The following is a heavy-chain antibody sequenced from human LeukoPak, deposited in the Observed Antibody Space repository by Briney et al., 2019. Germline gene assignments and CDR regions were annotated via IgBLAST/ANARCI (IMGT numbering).Heavy chain of an antibody. CDR2: INPSGGST. V-gene: IGHV1-46*01. J-gene: IGHJ6*03. CDR3: ARDLNYGSGSYYMSHYYYYYIDV. CDR1: GYTFTSYY. D-gene: IGHD3-10*01. Sequence: ASVKVSCKASGYTFTSYYMHWVRQAPGQGLEWMGIINPSGGSTSYAQKFQGRVTMTRDTSTSTVYMELSSLRSEDTAVYYCARDLNYGSGSYYMSHYYYYYIDVWGKGTTVTVSS.